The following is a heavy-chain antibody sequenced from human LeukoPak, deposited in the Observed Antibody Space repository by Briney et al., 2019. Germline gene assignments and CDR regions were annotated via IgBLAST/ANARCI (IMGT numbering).Heavy chain of an antibody. CDR2: ISYDGSNK. D-gene: IGHD6-13*01. V-gene: IGHV3-30*18. J-gene: IGHJ4*02. Sequence: GGSLRLSCAASGFTFSSYGMHWVRQAPGKGLEWVAVISYDGSNKYYADSVKGRFTISRDNSKNTLYLQMNSLRAEDTAVYYCAKDVARIAYAFDCWGQGTLVTVSS. CDR1: GFTFSSYG. CDR3: AKDVARIAYAFDC.